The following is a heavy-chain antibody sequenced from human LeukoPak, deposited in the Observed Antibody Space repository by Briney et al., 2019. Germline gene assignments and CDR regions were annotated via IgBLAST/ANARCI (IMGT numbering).Heavy chain of an antibody. CDR1: GDSVSDGSYY. J-gene: IGHJ4*02. D-gene: IGHD1-1*01. CDR2: LYYSGRT. Sequence: SETLSLTCSVSGDSVSDGSYYWSWIRQPPGKGLEWIGFLYYSGRTNYSPSLSGRVSTSIDTSKNHFSLNLTSVTAADTAVYYCARGLSTGREDYFDFWGQGALVSVSS. V-gene: IGHV4-61*03. CDR3: ARGLSTGREDYFDF.